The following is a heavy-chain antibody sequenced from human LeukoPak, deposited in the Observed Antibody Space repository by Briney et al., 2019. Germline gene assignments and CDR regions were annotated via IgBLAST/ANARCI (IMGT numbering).Heavy chain of an antibody. J-gene: IGHJ4*02. D-gene: IGHD4-17*01. CDR1: GGSISSYY. CDR3: AREVTVTTGGFNY. Sequence: SETLSLTCTVSGGSISSYYWSWIRQPPGKGLEWIGYIYYSGSTNYNPSLKSRVTISVDTSKTQFSLKLSSVSAADTAVYYCAREVTVTTGGFNYWGQGILITVSS. CDR2: IYYSGST. V-gene: IGHV4-59*01.